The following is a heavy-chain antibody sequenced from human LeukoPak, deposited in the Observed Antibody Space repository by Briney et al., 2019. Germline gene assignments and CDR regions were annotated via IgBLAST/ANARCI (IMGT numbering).Heavy chain of an antibody. Sequence: PGGSLRLSCAVAGFNFDIAWMNWVRQAPGEGLDWVGCIKSKNDGAATDYAAPVRGRFTISIDDSKNMLYLQMNSLKTEDTAVYYCVSRDAYKPRYFMDVWGKGTTVTVSS. V-gene: IGHV3-15*01. CDR2: IKSKNDGAAT. CDR1: GFNFDIAW. J-gene: IGHJ6*03. D-gene: IGHD5-24*01. CDR3: VSRDAYKPRYFMDV.